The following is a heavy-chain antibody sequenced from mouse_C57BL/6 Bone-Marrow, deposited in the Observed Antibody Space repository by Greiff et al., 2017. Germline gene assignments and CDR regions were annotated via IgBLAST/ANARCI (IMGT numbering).Heavy chain of an antibody. CDR2: INPNNGGT. D-gene: IGHD1-1*01. CDR1: GYTFTDYY. V-gene: IGHV1-26*01. Sequence: VQLQQSGPELVKPGASVKISCKASGYTFTDYYMNWVKQSHGKSLEWIGDINPNNGGTSYNQKFKGKATLTVDKSSSTAYMELRSLTSEDSAVYYCARWGWDGSSYRGDYFDYWGQGTTLTVSS. J-gene: IGHJ2*01. CDR3: ARWGWDGSSYRGDYFDY.